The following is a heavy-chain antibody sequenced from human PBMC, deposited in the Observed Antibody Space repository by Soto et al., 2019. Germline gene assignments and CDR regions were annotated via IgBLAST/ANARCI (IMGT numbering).Heavy chain of an antibody. D-gene: IGHD5-18*01. CDR3: ARVPYRSGLLFYLDY. V-gene: IGHV1-46*01. CDR2: INPNGGDT. Sequence: ASVKVSFKASGYIFTYYHVHWVRQAPGQGLEWMGIINPNGGDTMYAQKFQGRVTMTRDTSTSKVYMEVSSLRSEDTALYYCARVPYRSGLLFYLDYWGQGTLVTSP. CDR1: GYIFTYYH. J-gene: IGHJ4*02.